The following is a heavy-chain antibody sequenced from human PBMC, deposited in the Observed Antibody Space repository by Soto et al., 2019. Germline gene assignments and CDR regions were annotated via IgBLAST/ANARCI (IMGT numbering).Heavy chain of an antibody. Sequence: QVQLVQSGAEVKKPGASVKVSCKASGYTFTSYDINWVRQATGQGLEWMGWMNPNSGNTGYAQKFQGRVTMTRNTSISTAYMELSSLRSEDTAVDYCARGHENGDYVYYGMDVWGHGTTVTVSS. J-gene: IGHJ6*02. CDR3: ARGHENGDYVYYGMDV. D-gene: IGHD4-17*01. V-gene: IGHV1-8*01. CDR2: MNPNSGNT. CDR1: GYTFTSYD.